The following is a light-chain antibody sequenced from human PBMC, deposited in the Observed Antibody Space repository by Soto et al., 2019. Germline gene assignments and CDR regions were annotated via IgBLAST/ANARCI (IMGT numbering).Light chain of an antibody. CDR3: QSYDPTLNVV. CDR2: ANN. CDR1: YSDIGAYNY. J-gene: IGLJ2*01. Sequence: QSALTQPPSASGSPGQSVTIPCTGTYSDIGAYNYVSWYQQRPGEAPKLIIYANNNRPSGVPDRFSGSKSGTSASLAITGLQAEDEADYYCQSYDPTLNVVFGGGTKVTVL. V-gene: IGLV2-8*01.